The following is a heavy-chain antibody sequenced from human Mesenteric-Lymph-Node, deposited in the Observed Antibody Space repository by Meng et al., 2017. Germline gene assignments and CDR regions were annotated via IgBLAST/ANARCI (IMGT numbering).Heavy chain of an antibody. CDR1: GFTFSNYW. Sequence: GESLKISCAASGFTFSNYWMHWVRQAPGKGLEWVSGINWNGGSTGYADSVKGRFTISRDNAKNSLYLQMNSLRAEDTALYYCARGKYYYDSSGYLTYYYGMDVWGQGTMVTVSS. J-gene: IGHJ6*02. D-gene: IGHD3-22*01. V-gene: IGHV3-20*04. CDR3: ARGKYYYDSSGYLTYYYGMDV. CDR2: INWNGGST.